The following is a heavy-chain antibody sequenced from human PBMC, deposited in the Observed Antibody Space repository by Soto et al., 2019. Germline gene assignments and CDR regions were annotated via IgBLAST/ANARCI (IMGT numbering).Heavy chain of an antibody. D-gene: IGHD2-15*01. CDR1: GYTFTSFG. CDR3: ARARGRGLLPLGY. J-gene: IGHJ4*02. Sequence: QVQLVQSGAEVKKPGASVKVSCKASGYTFTSFGINWVRQAPGLGLERMGWIIAYNGNTNYALKLQGTITMTTDTFTGTDDMALSSMRSDDTAVYYCARARGRGLLPLGYWVQGTLVTVSS. V-gene: IGHV1-18*01. CDR2: IIAYNGNT.